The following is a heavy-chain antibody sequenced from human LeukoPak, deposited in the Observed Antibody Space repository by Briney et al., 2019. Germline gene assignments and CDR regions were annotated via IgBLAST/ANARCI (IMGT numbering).Heavy chain of an antibody. D-gene: IGHD1-14*01. V-gene: IGHV4-31*03. CDR3: ARDRKAPLTYYYYGMDV. J-gene: IGHJ6*02. CDR2: IYYSGST. CDR1: GGSISSGGYY. Sequence: PSETLPLTCTVSGGSISSGGYYWSWIRQHPGKGLEWIGYIYYSGSTYYNPSLKSRVTISVGTSRNQFSLKLSSVTAADTAVYYCARDRKAPLTYYYYGMDVWGQGTTVTVSS.